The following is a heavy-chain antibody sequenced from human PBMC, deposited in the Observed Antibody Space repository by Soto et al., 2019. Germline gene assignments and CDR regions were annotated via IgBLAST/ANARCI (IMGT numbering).Heavy chain of an antibody. CDR1: GFTLSNSA. CDR2: ISASGRST. J-gene: IGHJ4*02. V-gene: IGHV3-23*01. CDR3: AKGGQWLDVYLES. Sequence: PGGSLRLSCTASGFTLSNSAMTWVRQAPGKGLEWVSLISASGRSTYHAASVKGRFTISRDNSKDTLYLQMTRLRAEDTATYYFAKGGQWLDVYLESWGQGTQVTVSS. D-gene: IGHD6-19*01.